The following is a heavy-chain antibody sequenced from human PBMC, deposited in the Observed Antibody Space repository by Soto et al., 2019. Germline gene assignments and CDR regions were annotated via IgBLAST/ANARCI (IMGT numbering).Heavy chain of an antibody. J-gene: IGHJ6*03. CDR3: AKAKDSSSAVGAYYYYYMDV. CDR2: ISGSGGST. CDR1: GFTFSSYA. D-gene: IGHD6-6*01. Sequence: GGSLRLSCAASGFTFSSYAMSWVRQAPGKGLEWVSAISGSGGSTYYADSVKGRFTISRDNSKNTLNLQMNSLRAEDTAVYYCAKAKDSSSAVGAYYYYYMDVWGKGTPVTVSS. V-gene: IGHV3-23*01.